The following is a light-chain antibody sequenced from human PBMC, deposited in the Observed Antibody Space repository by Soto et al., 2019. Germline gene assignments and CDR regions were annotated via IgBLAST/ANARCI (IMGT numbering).Light chain of an antibody. CDR1: QSVSTN. Sequence: EIVMTQSPATLSVSPGERATLSCRASQSVSTNFAWSQQKPGQAPRLLIYGASTMATGIPARFSGSGSGTELTLTISRLQSEDFAVYYGQQYNNWPQTFGQGTKVEIK. J-gene: IGKJ1*01. CDR3: QQYNNWPQT. CDR2: GAS. V-gene: IGKV3-15*01.